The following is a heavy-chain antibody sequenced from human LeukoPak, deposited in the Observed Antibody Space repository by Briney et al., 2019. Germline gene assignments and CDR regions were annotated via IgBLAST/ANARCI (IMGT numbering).Heavy chain of an antibody. V-gene: IGHV3-48*03. J-gene: IGHJ6*04. CDR2: ISSSGSTI. CDR3: AELGITMIGGV. D-gene: IGHD3-10*02. Sequence: LPGGSLRLSCAASGFTFSSYKMNWVRQAPGKGLEWVSYISSSGSTIYYADSVKGRFTISRDNAKNSLYLQMNSLRAEDTAVYYCAELGITMIGGVWGKGTTVTISS. CDR1: GFTFSSYK.